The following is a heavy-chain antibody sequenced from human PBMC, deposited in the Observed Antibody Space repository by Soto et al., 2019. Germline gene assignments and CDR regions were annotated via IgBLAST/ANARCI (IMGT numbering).Heavy chain of an antibody. D-gene: IGHD2-15*01. CDR2: IIPIFGTA. Sequence: SVKVSCKASGGAFSSYSINWVRQAPGQGLEWMGGIIPIFGTATYAQKFQGRVTITADKSTSTAYMALSSLRSEDTAVYYCANGYCSGGSCYLSAFDIWGQGTMVTVS. CDR3: ANGYCSGGSCYLSAFDI. J-gene: IGHJ3*02. CDR1: GGAFSSYS. V-gene: IGHV1-69*06.